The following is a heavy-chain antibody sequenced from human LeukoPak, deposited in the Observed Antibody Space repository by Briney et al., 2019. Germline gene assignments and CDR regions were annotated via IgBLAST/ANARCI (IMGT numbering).Heavy chain of an antibody. V-gene: IGHV4-61*08. CDR3: ARHDYVWGSYRPSPLGF. J-gene: IGHJ4*02. D-gene: IGHD3-16*02. CDR1: GGSISSGGYY. Sequence: SQTLSLTCTVSGGSISSGGYYWSWIRQPPGKGLEWIGYIYYSGSTNYNPSLKSRVTISVDTSKNQFSLKLSSVTSADTAVYYCARHDYVWGSYRPSPLGFWGQGTLVTVSS. CDR2: IYYSGST.